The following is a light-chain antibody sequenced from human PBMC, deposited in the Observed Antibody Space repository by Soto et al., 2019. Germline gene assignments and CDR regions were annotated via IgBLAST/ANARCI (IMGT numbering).Light chain of an antibody. CDR3: LQGSHCSLT. V-gene: IGKV2-30*01. Sequence: DVVLTQSPLSLPVTLGGPASISWRSSQSLVYTDGNTHLTWVQQRPGQSPMRLFFDVSKRHSGVPDRLSGSELGTDFTLKISRMEAEDVGVYYCLQGSHCSLTFGGGTKVEIK. CDR1: QSLVYTDGNTH. J-gene: IGKJ4*01. CDR2: DVS.